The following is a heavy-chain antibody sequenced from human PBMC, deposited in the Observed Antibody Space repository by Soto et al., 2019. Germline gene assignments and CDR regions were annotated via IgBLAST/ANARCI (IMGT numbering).Heavy chain of an antibody. Sequence: VQLVESGGGVVQPGRSLRLSCAASGFTFSSYAMHWVRQAPGKGLEWVAVISYDGSNKYYADSVKGRFTISRDNSKNTLYLQMNSLRAEDTAVYYCARGKEGIVVVTTAGQLEDWGQGTLVTVSS. CDR2: ISYDGSNK. CDR3: ARGKEGIVVVTTAGQLED. V-gene: IGHV3-30-3*01. J-gene: IGHJ4*02. D-gene: IGHD3-22*01. CDR1: GFTFSSYA.